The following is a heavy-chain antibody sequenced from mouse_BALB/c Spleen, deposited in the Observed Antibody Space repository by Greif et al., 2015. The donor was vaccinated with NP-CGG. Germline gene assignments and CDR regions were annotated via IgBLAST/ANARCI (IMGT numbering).Heavy chain of an antibody. CDR1: GYSFTGYF. Sequence: VQLKESGPELVKPGASVKISCKASGYSFTGYFMNWVMQSHGKSLEWIGRINPYNGDTFYNQKFKGKATLTVDKSSSTAHMELRSLASEDSAVYYCARGGYDGFDYWGQGTTLTVSS. D-gene: IGHD2-14*01. CDR2: INPYNGDT. J-gene: IGHJ2*01. V-gene: IGHV1-20*02. CDR3: ARGGYDGFDY.